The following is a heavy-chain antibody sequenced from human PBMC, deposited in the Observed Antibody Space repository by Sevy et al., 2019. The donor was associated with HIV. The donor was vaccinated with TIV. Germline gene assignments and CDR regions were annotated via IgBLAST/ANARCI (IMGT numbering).Heavy chain of an antibody. D-gene: IGHD3-22*01. CDR1: GFSLSTSGVG. CDR2: IYWNDDK. CDR3: AHGTEYYYDSSGYRDAFDI. Sequence: SGPTLVKPTQTLTLTCTFSGFSLSTSGVGVGWIRQPPGKALEWLALIYWNDDKRYSPSLKSRLTITKDTSKNQVVLTMTNMDPVDTATYYCAHGTEYYYDSSGYRDAFDIWGQGTMVTVS. V-gene: IGHV2-5*01. J-gene: IGHJ3*02.